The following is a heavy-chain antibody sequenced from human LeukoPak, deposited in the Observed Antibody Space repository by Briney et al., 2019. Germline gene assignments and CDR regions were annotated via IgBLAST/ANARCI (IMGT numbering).Heavy chain of an antibody. CDR1: GFTFSIYS. CDR3: ASPNPRIAARPYYYYYMDV. Sequence: PGGSLRLSCAASGFTFSIYSMNWVRQAPGKGLERVSSISSSRSYIYYADSVKGRFTISRDNAKNSLYLQMNTLRAEDTAVYYCASPNPRIAARPYYYYYMDVWGKGTTVTVFS. V-gene: IGHV3-21*01. D-gene: IGHD6-6*01. J-gene: IGHJ6*03. CDR2: ISSSRSYI.